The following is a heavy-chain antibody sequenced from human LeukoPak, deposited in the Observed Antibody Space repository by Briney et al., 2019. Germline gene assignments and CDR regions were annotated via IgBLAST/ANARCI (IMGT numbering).Heavy chain of an antibody. D-gene: IGHD6-19*01. V-gene: IGHV4-34*01. Sequence: KPSETLSLTCAVYGGSFSGYYWCWIRQPPGKGLEWIGEINHSGSTNYNPSLKSRVTISVDTSKNQFSLKLSSVTAADTAVYYCAYSASVASNIWGQGTLVTVSS. CDR3: AYSASVASNI. J-gene: IGHJ4*02. CDR1: GGSFSGYY. CDR2: INHSGST.